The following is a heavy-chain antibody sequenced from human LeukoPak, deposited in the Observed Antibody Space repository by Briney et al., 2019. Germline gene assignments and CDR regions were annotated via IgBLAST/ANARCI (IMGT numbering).Heavy chain of an antibody. CDR1: GFTFDDYA. Sequence: GRSLRLSCAASGFTFDDYAMHWVRQAPGKGLEWVSGSSWNSGSIGYADSVKGRFTISRDNAKNSLYLQMNSLRAEDAALYYCAKDVSAASYYYYGMDVWGQGTTVTVSS. CDR3: AKDVSAASYYYYGMDV. V-gene: IGHV3-9*01. J-gene: IGHJ6*02. D-gene: IGHD2-2*01. CDR2: SSWNSGSI.